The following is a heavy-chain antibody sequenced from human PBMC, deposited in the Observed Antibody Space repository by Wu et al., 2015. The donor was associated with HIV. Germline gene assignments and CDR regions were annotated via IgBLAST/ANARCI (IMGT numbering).Heavy chain of an antibody. J-gene: IGHJ6*02. CDR1: GYTFTSYG. CDR2: ISAYNGNT. Sequence: QVQLVQSGAEMKKPGASVKVSCKASGYTFTSYGISWVRQAPGQGLEWMGWISAYNGNTNYAQKLQGRVTMTTDTSTSTAYMELRSLRSDDTAVYYCARDRGGITMVRGRYYGMDVWGQGTTVTVSS. V-gene: IGHV1-18*01. CDR3: ARDRGGITMVRGRYYGMDV. D-gene: IGHD3-10*01.